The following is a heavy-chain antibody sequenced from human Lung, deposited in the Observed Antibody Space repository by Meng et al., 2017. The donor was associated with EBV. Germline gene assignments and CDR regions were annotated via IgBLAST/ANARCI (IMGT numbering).Heavy chain of an antibody. Sequence: QVQLVRSGAEVKKPGAQVEVSCQASGYTFTSYGISWVRQAPGQGLEWMGWISAYNGNTNYAQKLQGRVTMTTDTSTSTAYMELRSLRSDDTAVYYCAASSSSWYQNWFDPWGQGTLVTVSS. CDR2: ISAYNGNT. V-gene: IGHV1-18*01. J-gene: IGHJ5*02. D-gene: IGHD6-13*01. CDR3: AASSSSWYQNWFDP. CDR1: GYTFTSYG.